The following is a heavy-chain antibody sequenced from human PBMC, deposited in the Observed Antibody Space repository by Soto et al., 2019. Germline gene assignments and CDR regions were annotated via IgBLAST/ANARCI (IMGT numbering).Heavy chain of an antibody. D-gene: IGHD3-16*01. V-gene: IGHV1-18*04. CDR2: INPYNANT. CDR3: ARDRVAGIWGDAFDI. CDR1: GYTFTNHG. Sequence: ASVKVSCKTSGYTFTNHGINWVRQAPGQGLEWMGWINPYNANTNYAQKLQGRVTMTTDTSTSTAYMDLRSLTSDDTAVYYCARDRVAGIWGDAFDIWGQGATVTVSS. J-gene: IGHJ3*02.